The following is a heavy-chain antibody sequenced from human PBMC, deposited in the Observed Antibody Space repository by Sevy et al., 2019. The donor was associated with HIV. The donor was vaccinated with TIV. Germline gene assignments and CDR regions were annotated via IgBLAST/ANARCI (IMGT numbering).Heavy chain of an antibody. CDR2: INHRGST. CDR1: GGSFSGYY. Sequence: SETLSLTCAVYGGSFSGYYWSWIRQPPGKGLEWIGEINHRGSTNYNPSLKSRVTISVDTSKNQFSLKLSSVTAADTAGYYCARAAEYDYWGQGTLVTVSS. J-gene: IGHJ4*02. V-gene: IGHV4-34*01. CDR3: ARAAEYDY.